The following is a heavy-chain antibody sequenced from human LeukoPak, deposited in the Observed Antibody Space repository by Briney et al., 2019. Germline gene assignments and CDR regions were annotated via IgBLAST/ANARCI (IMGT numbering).Heavy chain of an antibody. CDR2: ISYTGTT. Sequence: SETLSLTCTVSGGSIGSSAYSWGWIRQPPGKGLEWIGSISYTGTTYYNPSIKSRVTISLDTSKNQFSLKLISVTAADTALYYCAREGPHGSGIYYNPLDYWGQGALVIVSS. CDR3: AREGPHGSGIYYNPLDY. J-gene: IGHJ4*02. D-gene: IGHD3-10*01. CDR1: GGSIGSSAYS. V-gene: IGHV4-39*02.